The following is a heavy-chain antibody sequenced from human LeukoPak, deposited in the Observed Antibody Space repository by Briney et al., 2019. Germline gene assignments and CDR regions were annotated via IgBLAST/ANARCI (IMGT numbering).Heavy chain of an antibody. J-gene: IGHJ4*02. CDR2: IYTGGNI. CDR1: GFSVSSNY. V-gene: IGHV3-66*01. Sequence: GGSVRLSCAASGFSVSSNYMSWVRQAPGKGLEWVSLIYTGGNIYYADSVKGRFTLSRDNSKNTVYLQMNSLRVEDTAMYYCASISDLLYYFDSWGQGTLVTVSS. CDR3: ASISDLLYYFDS.